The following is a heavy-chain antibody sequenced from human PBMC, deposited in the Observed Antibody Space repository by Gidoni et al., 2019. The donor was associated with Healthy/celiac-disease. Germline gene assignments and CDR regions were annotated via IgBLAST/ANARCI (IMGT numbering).Heavy chain of an antibody. V-gene: IGHV4-31*03. J-gene: IGHJ4*02. Sequence: QVQLQESGPGLVKPSQTLSLICTVSGGSISSGGYYWSWIRQHPGKGLEWIGYIDYSGSTYYHPSLKSRVTISVDTSKNQFSLKLSSVTAADTAVYYCARGKKGYCSGGSCYTWFDYWGQGTLVTVSS. D-gene: IGHD2-15*01. CDR1: GGSISSGGYY. CDR3: ARGKKGYCSGGSCYTWFDY. CDR2: IDYSGST.